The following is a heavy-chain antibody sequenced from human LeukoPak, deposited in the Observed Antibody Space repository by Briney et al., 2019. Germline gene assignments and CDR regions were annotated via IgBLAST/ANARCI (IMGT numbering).Heavy chain of an antibody. CDR2: ISSSSTYI. V-gene: IGHV3-21*04. CDR1: GFTFSSYS. Sequence: KPGGSLRLCCAASGFTFSSYSMNWVRQAPGKGLEWVSSISSSSTYIYYADSVKGRFTISRDNAKNSLYLLMNRLRAEDTAVYYCVRDWYDNSDAFDIWGQGTMVIVSS. J-gene: IGHJ3*02. D-gene: IGHD3-9*01. CDR3: VRDWYDNSDAFDI.